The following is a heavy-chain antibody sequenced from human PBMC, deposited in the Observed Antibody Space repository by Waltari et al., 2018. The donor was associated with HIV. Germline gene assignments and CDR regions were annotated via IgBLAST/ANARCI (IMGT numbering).Heavy chain of an antibody. V-gene: IGHV1-2*06. Sequence: VQLVQSGAEVKKPGASEKVSCKASGYPLPAYYMHCVRQAPGQGLEWMGRINPNSGGTNYAQKFQGRVTMTRDTSISTAYMELSRLRSDDTAVYYCAREDSDDYGDYWGQGTLVTVSS. CDR2: INPNSGGT. D-gene: IGHD2-21*01. J-gene: IGHJ4*02. CDR3: AREDSDDYGDY. CDR1: GYPLPAYY.